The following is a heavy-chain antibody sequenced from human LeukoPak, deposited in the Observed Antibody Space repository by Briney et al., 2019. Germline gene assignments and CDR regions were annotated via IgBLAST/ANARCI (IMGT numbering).Heavy chain of an antibody. Sequence: GGSLRLSCAASGFTFSSYAMHWVRQAPGKGLEWVAVISYDGSNKYYADSVKGRFTISRDNSKNTLYLQMNSLRAEDTAVYYCARDGGIAVAGTSWFDPWGQGTLVTVSS. D-gene: IGHD6-19*01. CDR1: GFTFSSYA. J-gene: IGHJ5*02. CDR2: ISYDGSNK. CDR3: ARDGGIAVAGTSWFDP. V-gene: IGHV3-30*04.